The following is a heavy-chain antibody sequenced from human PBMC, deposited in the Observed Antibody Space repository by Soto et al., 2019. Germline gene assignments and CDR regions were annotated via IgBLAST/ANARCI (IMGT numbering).Heavy chain of an antibody. Sequence: QVHLAESGGGVVQPGMSLRLSCAASGFTFSTTGMHWVRQAPGKGLEWVAMISHDGGVQHYTDSVKGRFTISRDTSKNTLYLQMNSLRPEDTAIYHCAKALYGAGWYNYFDPWGQGTLVTVSS. CDR2: ISHDGGVQ. V-gene: IGHV3-30*18. CDR1: GFTFSTTG. D-gene: IGHD6-19*01. CDR3: AKALYGAGWYNYFDP. J-gene: IGHJ5*02.